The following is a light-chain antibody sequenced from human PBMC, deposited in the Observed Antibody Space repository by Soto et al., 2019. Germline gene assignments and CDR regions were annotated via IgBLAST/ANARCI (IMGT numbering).Light chain of an antibody. J-gene: IGLJ2*01. V-gene: IGLV1-40*01. CDR2: NNA. CDR1: NSNIGAGYE. Sequence: HSVLTQPPSVSGAPGQRVTISCTGTNSNIGAGYEVHWYQQFPGTAPQLIISNNANRPSGVPDRFSGSRSGTSASLAITGLQSEDEADYYCQSFDSSRTGPVLGGGAKLTVL. CDR3: QSFDSSRTGPV.